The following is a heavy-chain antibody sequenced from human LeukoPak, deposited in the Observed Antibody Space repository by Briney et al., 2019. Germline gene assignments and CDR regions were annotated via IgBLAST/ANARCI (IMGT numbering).Heavy chain of an antibody. CDR3: AKGAAGVAAFRDSFDP. J-gene: IGHJ5*02. Sequence: GGSLRLSREVSGFTFNAYAMHWVRQAPGKGLEWVAVVIYDGSDKYYADSVQGRFTISSDNSKNTLYLQMNSLRPDDTAFYFCAKGAAGVAAFRDSFDPWGQGTLVTVSS. V-gene: IGHV3-30*04. D-gene: IGHD6-6*01. CDR2: VIYDGSDK. CDR1: GFTFNAYA.